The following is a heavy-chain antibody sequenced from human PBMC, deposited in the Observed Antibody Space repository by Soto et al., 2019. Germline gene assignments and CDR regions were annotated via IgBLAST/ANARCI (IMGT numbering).Heavy chain of an antibody. CDR3: ARGVYGSGNDYTGPSALDI. J-gene: IGHJ3*02. D-gene: IGHD3-10*01. CDR1: GGTLSDHG. V-gene: IGHV1-69*06. CDR2: TIPVFNTA. Sequence: QVQLEQSGAEVKKPGSSVKVSCKASGGTLSDHGVAWLRQAPGQGLEWMGGTIPVFNTAKYAQKFQGRVTVTADKFTNIAYMELSSLRSEDTAFYFWARGVYGSGNDYTGPSALDIWGQGTMVIVSS.